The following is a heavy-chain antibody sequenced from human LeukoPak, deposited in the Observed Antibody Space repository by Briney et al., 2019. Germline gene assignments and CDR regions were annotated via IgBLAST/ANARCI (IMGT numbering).Heavy chain of an antibody. CDR1: GYSISSGYY. J-gene: IGHJ5*02. Sequence: SETLSLTCTVSGYSISSGYYWGWIRQPPGKGLEWIGSIYHSGNTYYNPSLKSRVTISVDTSKNQFSLKLSSVTAADTAVYYCARGGATTAWFDPWGQGTLVTVSS. CDR2: IYHSGNT. D-gene: IGHD1-26*01. CDR3: ARGGATTAWFDP. V-gene: IGHV4-38-2*02.